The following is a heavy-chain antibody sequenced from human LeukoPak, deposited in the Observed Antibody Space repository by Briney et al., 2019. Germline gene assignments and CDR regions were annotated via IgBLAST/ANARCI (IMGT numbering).Heavy chain of an antibody. CDR1: GGSSSSNTYY. J-gene: IGHJ4*01. V-gene: IGHV4-39*02. CDR2: IYYSGST. CDR3: ARRMGSGSSRYYFDY. Sequence: PSETLSLTCTVSGGSSSSNTYYWDWLRQPPGKGLEWIGSIYYSGSTYYNPSLKSRVSISVDTSKNHFSLKLSSVTAADTAVYYCARRMGSGSSRYYFDYWGHGTLVTVSS. D-gene: IGHD6-6*01.